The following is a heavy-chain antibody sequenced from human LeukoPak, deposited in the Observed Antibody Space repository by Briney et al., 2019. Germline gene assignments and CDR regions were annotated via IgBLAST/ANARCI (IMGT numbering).Heavy chain of an antibody. D-gene: IGHD6-19*01. V-gene: IGHV3-30*18. Sequence: GGSLRLSCVASGFTFSNYGMHWVRQAPGKGLEWVAVISYDESNKYFADSVRGRFTISRDNSKNTLYLQMNSLRAEDTAVYYCAKDRLDAIDYWGQGTLVTVSS. J-gene: IGHJ4*02. CDR1: GFTFSNYG. CDR2: ISYDESNK. CDR3: AKDRLDAIDY.